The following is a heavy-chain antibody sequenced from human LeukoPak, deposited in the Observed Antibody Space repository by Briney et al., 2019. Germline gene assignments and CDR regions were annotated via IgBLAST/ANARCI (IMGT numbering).Heavy chain of an antibody. CDR2: ISSSSGYT. CDR3: ARSKRGFPYYFDY. D-gene: IGHD3-10*01. V-gene: IGHV3-11*03. J-gene: IGHJ4*02. Sequence: GGSLRLSCAASGFNFSDYYMNWIRQAPGKGLEWVSYISSSSGYTNYADSVKGRFTISRDNAKNSLYLQMNRRSVEDTAVYYCARSKRGFPYYFDYWGQGTLVTVSS. CDR1: GFNFSDYY.